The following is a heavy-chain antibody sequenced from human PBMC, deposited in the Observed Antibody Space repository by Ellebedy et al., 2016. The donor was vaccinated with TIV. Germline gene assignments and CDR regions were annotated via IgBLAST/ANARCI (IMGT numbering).Heavy chain of an antibody. Sequence: GESLKISXKGSGYSFTIHWIGWVRQMPGKGLEWMGIIYPGDSDTRYSPSFQGRVTISADKSISTTYLQWRRLNASDSAMYYCARFGGSSPGSQNGMEVWGQGTTVTVPS. CDR3: ARFGGSSPGSQNGMEV. V-gene: IGHV5-51*01. CDR2: IYPGDSDT. CDR1: GYSFTIHW. D-gene: IGHD3-3*01. J-gene: IGHJ6*02.